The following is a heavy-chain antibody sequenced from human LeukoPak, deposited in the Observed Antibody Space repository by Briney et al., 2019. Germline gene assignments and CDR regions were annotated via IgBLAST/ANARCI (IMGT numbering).Heavy chain of an antibody. Sequence: GGSLRLSCAASGFTFSSYAMSWVRQTPGKGLEWVSAISGSGGSTYYADSVKGRFTISRDNSKNTLYLQMNSLRAEDTAVYYCAKDRKCGGDCYYFDYWGQGTLVTVSS. V-gene: IGHV3-23*01. J-gene: IGHJ4*02. CDR3: AKDRKCGGDCYYFDY. CDR1: GFTFSSYA. CDR2: ISGSGGST. D-gene: IGHD2-21*01.